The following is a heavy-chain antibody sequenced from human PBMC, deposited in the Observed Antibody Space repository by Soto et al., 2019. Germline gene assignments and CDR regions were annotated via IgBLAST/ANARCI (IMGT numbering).Heavy chain of an antibody. CDR2: IYYSGST. CDR1: GGSISSYY. J-gene: IGHJ4*02. CDR3: ARMNDYGDYRVGEAFDY. Sequence: PSETLSLTCTVSGGSISSYYRNWIRQPPGKALEWIGYIYYSGSTNYNPSLRSRVTISVDTSKNQFSLKMSSVTAADTAVYYCARMNDYGDYRVGEAFDYWGQGILVTVSS. V-gene: IGHV4-59*01. D-gene: IGHD4-17*01.